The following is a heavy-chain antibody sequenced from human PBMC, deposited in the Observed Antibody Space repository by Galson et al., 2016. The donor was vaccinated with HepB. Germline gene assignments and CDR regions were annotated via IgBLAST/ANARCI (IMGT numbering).Heavy chain of an antibody. CDR2: IFPSDSET. D-gene: IGHD2-15*01. J-gene: IGHJ4*02. CDR1: GYTFTDYW. V-gene: IGHV5-51*01. CDR3: ARPPLVGAADPFDF. Sequence: QSGAEVKKPGESLKISCKASGYTFTDYWIGWVRQMPGKGLEWIGIIFPSDSETRHSPSIQGQVTISADKSVSTAYLQWSSLKVSDTAMYYCARPPLVGAADPFDFCGQGTLVTVSA.